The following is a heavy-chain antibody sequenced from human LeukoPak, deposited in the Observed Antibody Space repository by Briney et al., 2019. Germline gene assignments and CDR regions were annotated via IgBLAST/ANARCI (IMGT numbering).Heavy chain of an antibody. CDR3: VARRGDSDWYFDL. J-gene: IGHJ2*01. V-gene: IGHV3-64*01. Sequence: GGSLRLSCAASGLTFSSHPMHWVRQAPGKGLEYVSTISSRGLITYYANSVKGRFTVSRDNSKNTVFLQMGSLRAEDMAVYYCVARRGDSDWYFDLWGRGTLVTVSS. CDR2: ISSRGLIT. CDR1: GLTFSSHP. D-gene: IGHD3-16*01.